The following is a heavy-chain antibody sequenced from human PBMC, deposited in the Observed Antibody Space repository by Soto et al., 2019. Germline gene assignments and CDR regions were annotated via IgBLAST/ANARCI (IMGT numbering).Heavy chain of an antibody. J-gene: IGHJ5*02. CDR2: INYSGRT. CDR1: DGSINSGGNY. CDR3: ARIPASGGSFGWFDP. D-gene: IGHD3-16*01. V-gene: IGHV4-31*03. Sequence: QGQLQESGPGLVKPSQTLSLTCTVSDGSINSGGNYWTWIRQHPGKGLEWIGYINYSGRTNYNPSLTSRVITAVDTTTKQVSVRLSAVTAADTATYSCARIPASGGSFGWFDPWGQGTLVTVSS.